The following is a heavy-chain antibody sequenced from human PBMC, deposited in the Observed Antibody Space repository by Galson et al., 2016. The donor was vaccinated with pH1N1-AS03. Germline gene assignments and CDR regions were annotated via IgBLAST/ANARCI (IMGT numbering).Heavy chain of an antibody. CDR3: TKTQTFSFGLGLDP. CDR1: GFTFRSAW. D-gene: IGHD3-3*02. CDR2: IKDTLDGRTT. V-gene: IGHV3-15*01. Sequence: SLRLSCAASGFTFRSAWMSWVRQAPGKGLEWVGRIKDTLDGRTTDYAAPVKGRFTTSRDDSNNTLYLEMNSLKTEDTAVYYCTKTQTFSFGLGLDPWGQGTLVTVSS. J-gene: IGHJ5*02.